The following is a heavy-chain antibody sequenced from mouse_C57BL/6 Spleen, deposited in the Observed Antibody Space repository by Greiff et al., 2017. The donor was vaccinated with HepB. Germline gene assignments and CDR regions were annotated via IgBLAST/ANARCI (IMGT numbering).Heavy chain of an antibody. CDR1: GFSLTSYG. D-gene: IGHD4-1*01. V-gene: IGHV2-5*01. CDR2: IWRGGST. CDR3: AKNLLGKDYAMDY. J-gene: IGHJ4*01. Sequence: QVQLQQSGPGLVQPSQSLSITCTVSGFSLTSYGVHWVRQSPGKGLEWLGVIWRGGSTDYNAAFMSRLSITKDNSKSQVFFKMNSLQADDTAIYYCAKNLLGKDYAMDYWGQGTSVTVSS.